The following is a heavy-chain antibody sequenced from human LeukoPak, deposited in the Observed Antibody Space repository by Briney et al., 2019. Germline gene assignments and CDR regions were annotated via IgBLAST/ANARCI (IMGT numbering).Heavy chain of an antibody. Sequence: SGPLSLTCRVSGVSISKNGYYWGWLRQSQEPGLEWVGSMHYSGSTYYNPSLNSRVTISVDTSKHQFSLKLTSVTAADTAVYYGCGGGWFAGPFGYWGQGALVTVSS. CDR3: CGGGWFAGPFGY. D-gene: IGHD6-19*01. CDR1: GVSISKNGYY. J-gene: IGHJ4*02. V-gene: IGHV4-39*07. CDR2: MHYSGST.